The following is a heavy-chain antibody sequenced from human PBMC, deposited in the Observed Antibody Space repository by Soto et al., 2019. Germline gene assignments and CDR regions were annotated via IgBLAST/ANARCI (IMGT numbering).Heavy chain of an antibody. J-gene: IGHJ4*02. V-gene: IGHV3-23*01. D-gene: IGHD3-22*01. CDR1: GFTFGTYG. CDR3: ANYYDVGQRGY. Sequence: EVQLLESGGGLVQPGGSLRLSCAASGFTFGTYGMSWVRQAPGKGLEWVSAISGSGGSTYYADSVEGRFTISRDNSKNTLYLQMNSLRAEDTAVYYCANYYDVGQRGYWGQGTLVTVSS. CDR2: ISGSGGST.